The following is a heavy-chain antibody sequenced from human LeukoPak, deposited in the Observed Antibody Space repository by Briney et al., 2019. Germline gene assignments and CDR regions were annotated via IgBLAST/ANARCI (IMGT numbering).Heavy chain of an antibody. Sequence: ASVKVSCKASGGTFSSYAISWVRQAPGQGLEWMGGIIPIFGTANYAQKFQGRVTITADESTSTAYMELGSLRSEDTAVYYCARDRDYYGSGGRGAFDIWGQGTMVTVSS. V-gene: IGHV1-69*13. CDR1: GGTFSSYA. D-gene: IGHD3-10*01. CDR2: IIPIFGTA. J-gene: IGHJ3*02. CDR3: ARDRDYYGSGGRGAFDI.